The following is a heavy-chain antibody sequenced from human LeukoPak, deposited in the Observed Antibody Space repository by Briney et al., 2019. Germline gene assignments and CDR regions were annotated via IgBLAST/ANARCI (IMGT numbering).Heavy chain of an antibody. CDR2: ISYDGSNK. CDR1: GFTFSSYG. V-gene: IGHV3-30*18. D-gene: IGHD3-22*01. Sequence: AGGSLRLSCAASGFTFSSYGMHWVRQAPGKGLEWVAVISYDGSNKYYADSVKGRFTISRDNSKNTLYLQMNSLRAEDTAVYYCAKDLDDSSGPDYWGQGTLVTVSS. J-gene: IGHJ4*02. CDR3: AKDLDDSSGPDY.